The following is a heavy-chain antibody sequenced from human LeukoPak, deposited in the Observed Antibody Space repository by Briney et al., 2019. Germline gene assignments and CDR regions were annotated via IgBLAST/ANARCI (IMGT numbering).Heavy chain of an antibody. J-gene: IGHJ4*02. V-gene: IGHV3-21*04. CDR2: ISSSSSYI. CDR1: GGSFSGYY. D-gene: IGHD3-10*02. CDR3: ARDSSFVLPRSPSDY. Sequence: PSETLSLTCAVYGGSFSGYYWSWVRQPPGKGLEWVSSISSSSSYIYYADSVKGRFTISRDNAKNSLYLQMNSLRAEDTAVYYCARDSSFVLPRSPSDYWGQGTLVTVPS.